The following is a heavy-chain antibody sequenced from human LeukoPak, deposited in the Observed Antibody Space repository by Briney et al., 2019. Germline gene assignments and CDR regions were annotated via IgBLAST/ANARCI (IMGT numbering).Heavy chain of an antibody. D-gene: IGHD6-19*01. Sequence: PGGSLRLSCAGSGFIFRNYGMHWVRQAPGQGLEWVAVISDGGTHLYYADSVKGRFTISRDNSESTMYLQMNSLRVEDTAVYYCARDGTCDSSGCGAFDIWGQGTMVTVSS. CDR2: ISDGGTHL. J-gene: IGHJ3*02. CDR3: ARDGTCDSSGCGAFDI. CDR1: GFIFRNYG. V-gene: IGHV3-30*03.